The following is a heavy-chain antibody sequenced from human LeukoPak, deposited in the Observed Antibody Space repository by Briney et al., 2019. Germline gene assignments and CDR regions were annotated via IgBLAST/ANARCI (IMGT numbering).Heavy chain of an antibody. Sequence: GASVKVSCKGSGYTFTGYHMHWVRQAPGQGLEWMGRINPNSGDTNSAQKFHGRVAMTRDTSISTAFMELTRLRSDDTAVYYCARDYCSSTSCLFDYWGQGTLVTVSS. CDR2: INPNSGDT. J-gene: IGHJ4*02. CDR3: ARDYCSSTSCLFDY. D-gene: IGHD2-2*01. CDR1: GYTFTGYH. V-gene: IGHV1-2*06.